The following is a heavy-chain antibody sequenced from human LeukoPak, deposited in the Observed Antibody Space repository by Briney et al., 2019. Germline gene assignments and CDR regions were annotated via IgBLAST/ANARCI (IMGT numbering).Heavy chain of an antibody. CDR2: IYYSETT. J-gene: IGHJ5*02. CDR1: GGSISNYF. CDR3: ARCGGTSCSYSQIDWFDP. D-gene: IGHD2-2*01. Sequence: PSETLSLTCSVSGGSISNYFWSWIRQPPGKGLECIGFIYYSETTNYNPSFKSRVTISVGTSKNQFSLKLNSVTAADTAVYYCARCGGTSCSYSQIDWFDPWGQGTLVTVSS. V-gene: IGHV4-59*08.